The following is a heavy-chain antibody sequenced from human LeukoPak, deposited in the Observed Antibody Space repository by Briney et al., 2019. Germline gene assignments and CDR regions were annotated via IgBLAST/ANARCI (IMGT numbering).Heavy chain of an antibody. CDR2: INHSGIT. V-gene: IGHV4-34*01. CDR3: ARLYGYSFAVSRKYFDY. Sequence: SETLSLTCAVYSGSFSGYYWSWIRQPPGKGLEWIGEINHSGITYYNPSLKSRVTISVDTSKNQFSLKLSSVTAADTAVYYCARLYGYSFAVSRKYFDYWGQGTLVTVPS. D-gene: IGHD5-24*01. CDR1: SGSFSGYY. J-gene: IGHJ4*02.